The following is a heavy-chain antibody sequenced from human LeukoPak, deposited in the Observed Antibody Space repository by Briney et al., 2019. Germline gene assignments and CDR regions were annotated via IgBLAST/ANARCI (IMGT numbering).Heavy chain of an antibody. CDR1: GYTFTSYD. D-gene: IGHD2-15*01. J-gene: IGHJ4*02. V-gene: IGHV1-2*02. CDR2: INPNSGGT. Sequence: ASVKVSCKASGYTFTSYDINWVRQAPGQGLGWMGWINPNSGGTNYAQKFQGRVTMTRDTSISTAYMELSRLRSDDTAVYYCARGRSGEVAATPGYWGQGTLVTVSS. CDR3: ARGRSGEVAATPGY.